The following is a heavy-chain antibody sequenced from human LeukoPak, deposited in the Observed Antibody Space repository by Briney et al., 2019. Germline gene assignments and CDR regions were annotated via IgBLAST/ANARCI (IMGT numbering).Heavy chain of an antibody. Sequence: GASVKVSCKASGYTFANYGINWVRQAPGQELEWMGWINTYNGNTIYAQKLQGRVTMTTDTSTSTAYMELRSLRSDDTAVYYCARDDRSVDTAMSFQHWGQGTLLTVAS. CDR3: ARDDRSVDTAMSFQH. CDR2: INTYNGNT. CDR1: GYTFANYG. J-gene: IGHJ1*01. D-gene: IGHD5-18*01. V-gene: IGHV1-18*01.